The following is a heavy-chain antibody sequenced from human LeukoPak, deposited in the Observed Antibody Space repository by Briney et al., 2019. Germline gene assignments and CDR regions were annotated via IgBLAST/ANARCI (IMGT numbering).Heavy chain of an antibody. V-gene: IGHV4-59*01. CDR1: GGSISTYY. Sequence: SETLSLTCTVSGGSISTYYWSWIRQPPGKGLEWIGYIYYSGSTNYIPSLKSRVTISVDTSKNQFSLKLSSVTAADTAVYYCARVIYTIAARYYYYMDVWGKGTTVTVSS. CDR3: ARVIYTIAARYYYYMDV. J-gene: IGHJ6*03. D-gene: IGHD6-6*01. CDR2: IYYSGST.